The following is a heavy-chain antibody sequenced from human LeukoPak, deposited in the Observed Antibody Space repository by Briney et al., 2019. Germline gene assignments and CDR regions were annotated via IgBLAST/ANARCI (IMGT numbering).Heavy chain of an antibody. J-gene: IGHJ4*02. Sequence: SETLSLTCAVYGGSFSGYYWSWIRQPPGKGLEWIGEINRSGSTNYNPSLKSRVTISVDTSKNQFSLKLSSVTAADTAVYYCARRSSGWYRHFDYWGQGTLVTVSS. CDR3: ARRSSGWYRHFDY. D-gene: IGHD6-19*01. CDR1: GGSFSGYY. CDR2: INRSGST. V-gene: IGHV4-34*01.